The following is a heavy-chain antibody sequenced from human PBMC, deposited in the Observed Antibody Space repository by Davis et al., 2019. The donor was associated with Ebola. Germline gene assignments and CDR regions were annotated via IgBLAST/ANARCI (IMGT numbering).Heavy chain of an antibody. V-gene: IGHV4-34*01. Sequence: MPSETLSLTCAVYGGSFSGYYWTWIRQPPGKGLEWIGEIKHSGSTNHNPSLRSRVTISVDPSKNQFSLKLSSVTAADTAVYYCARHSSGYYYGDAFDIWGKGTKVTVSS. D-gene: IGHD3-22*01. J-gene: IGHJ3*02. CDR2: IKHSGST. CDR1: GGSFSGYY. CDR3: ARHSSGYYYGDAFDI.